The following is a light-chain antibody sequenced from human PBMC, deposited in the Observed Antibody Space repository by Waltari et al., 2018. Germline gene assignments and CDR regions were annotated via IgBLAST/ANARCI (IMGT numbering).Light chain of an antibody. J-gene: IGKJ4*01. CDR1: QSVSPN. CDR3: QQYKNWPLT. Sequence: EIVLTQSPATLSVSPGETATLSCRASQSVSPNLAWYQQKPGQTPRLLISGASTRATGITARFSGSWSGTEFTLTISSLQSEDFAVYYCQQYKNWPLTFGGGTKVEIK. V-gene: IGKV3-15*01. CDR2: GAS.